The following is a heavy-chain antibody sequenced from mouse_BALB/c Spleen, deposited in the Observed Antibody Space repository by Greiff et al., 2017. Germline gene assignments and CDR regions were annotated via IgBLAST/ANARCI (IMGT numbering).Heavy chain of an antibody. CDR1: GYAFTNYL. Sequence: VQLQQSGAELVRPGTSVKVSCKASGYAFTNYLIEWVKQRPGQGLEWIGVINPGSGGTNYNEKFKGKATLTADKSSSTAYMQLSSLTSDDSAVYFCARKILPYFDVWGAGTTVTVSS. CDR2: INPGSGGT. D-gene: IGHD1-1*01. J-gene: IGHJ1*01. V-gene: IGHV1-54*01. CDR3: ARKILPYFDV.